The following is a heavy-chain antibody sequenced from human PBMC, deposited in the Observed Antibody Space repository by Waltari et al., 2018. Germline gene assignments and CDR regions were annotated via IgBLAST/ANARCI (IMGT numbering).Heavy chain of an antibody. J-gene: IGHJ4*02. CDR3: ARPGRVGGGSLMGLDY. D-gene: IGHD2-15*01. CDR2: FSYDANT. V-gene: IGHV4-39*01. Sequence: QLQLQESGPGRVQPSETLSLTCSVPGGSIGSTSYYWGGIRQPPGKGLEWIGSFSYDANTYYNPSLKSRITISVDTSKNQFSLQLRSVTAADTAIYYCARPGRVGGGSLMGLDYWGQGTLVTVSS. CDR1: GGSIGSTSYY.